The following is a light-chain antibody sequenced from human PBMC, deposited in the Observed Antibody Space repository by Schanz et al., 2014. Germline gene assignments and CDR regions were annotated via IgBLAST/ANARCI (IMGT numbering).Light chain of an antibody. CDR2: GNI. V-gene: IGLV1-40*01. Sequence: QSVLTQPPSVSAAPGQKVTISCSGGSSNIGRNFVSWYQQFPGTAPKLLIYGNINRPSGVPDRFSGSKSGTSASLAITGLQAEDEADYYCQSYDSSLSAWVFGGGTKLTVL. CDR1: SSNIGRNF. J-gene: IGLJ3*02. CDR3: QSYDSSLSAWV.